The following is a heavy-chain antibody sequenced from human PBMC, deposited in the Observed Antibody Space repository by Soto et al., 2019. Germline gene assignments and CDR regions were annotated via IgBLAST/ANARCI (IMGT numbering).Heavy chain of an antibody. CDR2: IIPIFGTA. Sequence: QVQLVQSGAEVKKPGSSVKVSCKASGGTFSSYAISWVRQAPGQGLEWMGGIIPIFGTANYAQKFQGRVTITADESTSTAYMELSSLRSEDMAVYYCARRAGMMGFDWLPTSWFDPWGQGTLVTVSS. CDR3: ARRAGMMGFDWLPTSWFDP. V-gene: IGHV1-69*01. D-gene: IGHD3-9*01. CDR1: GGTFSSYA. J-gene: IGHJ5*02.